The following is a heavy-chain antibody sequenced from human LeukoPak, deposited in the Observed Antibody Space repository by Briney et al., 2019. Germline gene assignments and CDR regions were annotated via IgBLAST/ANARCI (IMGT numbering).Heavy chain of an antibody. D-gene: IGHD2/OR15-2a*01. CDR3: ARVAPGGSFYYFDY. CDR2: ISSSSSTI. Sequence: GGSLRLSCAASGFTFSSYAMSWVRQAPGKGLEWVSYISSSSSTIYYADSVKGRFTISRDNAKNSLYLQMSSLRAEDTALYYCARVAPGGSFYYFDYWGQGTLVTVSS. V-gene: IGHV3-48*01. J-gene: IGHJ4*02. CDR1: GFTFSSYA.